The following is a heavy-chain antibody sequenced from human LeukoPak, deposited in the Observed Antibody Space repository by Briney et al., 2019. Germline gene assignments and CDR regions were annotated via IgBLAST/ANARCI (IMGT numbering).Heavy chain of an antibody. CDR3: AREAVAGTELDF. J-gene: IGHJ4*02. D-gene: IGHD6-19*01. CDR1: GYTFTAYY. CDR2: INPNNGGT. Sequence: ASVKVSCKASGYTFTAYYIHWVRQASGQGLEWMGWINPNNGGTHYAQKFQGRVTMTRDTSIVTAQMELLWLRSDDTAMYYCAREAVAGTELDFWGQGTLVTVSS. V-gene: IGHV1-2*02.